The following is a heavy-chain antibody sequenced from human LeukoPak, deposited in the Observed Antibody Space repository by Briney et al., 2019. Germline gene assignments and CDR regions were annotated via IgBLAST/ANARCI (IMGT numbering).Heavy chain of an antibody. Sequence: GGSLRLSCAASGFTFSSYWMSWVRQAPGKGLEWVANIKQDGSEKYYVDSVKGRFTISRDNAKNSLYLQMNSLRAEDTAVYYCARDDCSSTSCYSYYYGMDVWGQGTTVTVSS. CDR1: GFTFSSYW. J-gene: IGHJ6*02. D-gene: IGHD2-2*02. CDR3: ARDDCSSTSCYSYYYGMDV. CDR2: IKQDGSEK. V-gene: IGHV3-7*01.